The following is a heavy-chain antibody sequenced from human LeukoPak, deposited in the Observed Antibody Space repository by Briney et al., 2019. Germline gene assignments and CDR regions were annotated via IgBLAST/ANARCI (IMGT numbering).Heavy chain of an antibody. CDR3: ARPIAADGGY. Sequence: GGSLRLSCAASGFTFSSYAMHWVRQAPGKGLEWVAVISYDGSNKYYADTVKGRFTISRDNSKNTLYLQMNSLRAEDTAVYYCARPIAADGGYWGQGTLVTVSS. J-gene: IGHJ4*02. CDR2: ISYDGSNK. V-gene: IGHV3-30-3*01. D-gene: IGHD6-25*01. CDR1: GFTFSSYA.